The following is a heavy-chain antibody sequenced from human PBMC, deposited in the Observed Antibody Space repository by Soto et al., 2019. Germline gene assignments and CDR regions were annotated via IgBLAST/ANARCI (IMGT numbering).Heavy chain of an antibody. V-gene: IGHV3-11*06. J-gene: IGHJ4*02. CDR3: ARSGDNYNVLDY. CDR1: GFTFSDYY. Sequence: GGSLRLSCVASGFTFSDYYMSWVRQAPGKGLEWLSYSSNSGTYTKYAGSVKGRFSISRDNAENSLYLQINSLRGEDTAIYYCARSGDNYNVLDYWGQGTPVTVSS. D-gene: IGHD3-10*02. CDR2: SSNSGTYT.